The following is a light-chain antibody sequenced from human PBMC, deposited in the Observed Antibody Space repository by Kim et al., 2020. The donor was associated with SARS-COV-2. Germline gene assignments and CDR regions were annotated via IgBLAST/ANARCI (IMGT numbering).Light chain of an antibody. J-gene: IGLJ2*01. V-gene: IGLV3-19*01. CDR2: GKN. CDR3: KSRGTSGNVV. CDR1: SLRSYY. Sequence: VALGQTVRITCRGDSLRSYYATWYQQKPEQAPVLVIYGKNNRPSGIPDRFSGSSSGNTASLTITGAQAEDEADYYCKSRGTSGNVVFGGGTQLTVL.